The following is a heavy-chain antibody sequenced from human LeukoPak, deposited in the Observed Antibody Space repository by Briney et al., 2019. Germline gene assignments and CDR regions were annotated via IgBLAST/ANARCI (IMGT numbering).Heavy chain of an antibody. Sequence: SETLSLTCVVSGGSLSTHHWSWIRQSPGRGLEWIGYISDSGSTNYNPSLKSRVTISVDTSKNQFSLMLSSVTAADTAVYYCARGTDSSGYYYGDDAFDIWGQGTMVTVSS. CDR3: ARGTDSSGYYYGDDAFDI. CDR1: GGSLSTHH. V-gene: IGHV4-59*11. J-gene: IGHJ3*02. CDR2: ISDSGST. D-gene: IGHD3-22*01.